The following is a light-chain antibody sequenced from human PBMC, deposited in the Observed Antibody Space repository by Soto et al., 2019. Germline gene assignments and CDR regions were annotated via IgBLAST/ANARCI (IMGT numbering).Light chain of an antibody. Sequence: QPGLTQPPSVSGAPGQRVTISCTGSSSNIGAGYDVHWYQQLPGTAPKLLIYGNSNRPSGVPDRFSGSKSGTSASLAITGLQAEDEADYYCQSYDSSLSGSVVFGGGTKLTVL. V-gene: IGLV1-40*01. CDR2: GNS. CDR3: QSYDSSLSGSVV. CDR1: SSNIGAGYD. J-gene: IGLJ2*01.